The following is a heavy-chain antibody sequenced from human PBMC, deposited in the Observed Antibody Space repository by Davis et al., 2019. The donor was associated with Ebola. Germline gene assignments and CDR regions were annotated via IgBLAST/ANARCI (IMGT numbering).Heavy chain of an antibody. CDR1: GFTFSSYG. V-gene: IGHV3-30*18. CDR3: AKTMADIVEGDV. Sequence: PGGSLRLSCAASGFTFSSYGMHWVRQAPGKGLEWVAVISYDGSNKYYADSVKGRFTISRDNSKNTLYLQMNSLRAEDTAVYYCAKTMADIVEGDVWGQGTTVTVSS. CDR2: ISYDGSNK. J-gene: IGHJ6*02. D-gene: IGHD2-15*01.